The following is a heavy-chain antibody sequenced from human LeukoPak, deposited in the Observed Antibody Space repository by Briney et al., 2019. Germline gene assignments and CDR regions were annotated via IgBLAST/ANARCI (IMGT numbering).Heavy chain of an antibody. CDR1: GGSISSYY. CDR3: ATLAYCGGDCYWGGWFDP. Sequence: NTSETLSLTCTVSGGSISSYYWSWIRQPPGKGLEWIGYIYYSGSTNYNPSLKSRVTISVDTSKNQFSLRLSSVTAADTAVYYCATLAYCGGDCYWGGWFDPWGQGTLVTVSS. J-gene: IGHJ5*02. D-gene: IGHD2-21*01. CDR2: IYYSGST. V-gene: IGHV4-59*01.